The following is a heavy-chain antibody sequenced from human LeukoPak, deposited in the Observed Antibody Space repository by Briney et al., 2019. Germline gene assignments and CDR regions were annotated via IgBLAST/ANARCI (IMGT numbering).Heavy chain of an antibody. CDR3: ARGYYDILTGYYTPSYFDY. CDR1: GGSISSYY. Sequence: NPSETLSLTCTVSGGSISSYYRSWIRQPPGKGLEWIGYIYYSGSTNYSPSLKSRVTISVDTSKNQFSLKLSSVTAADTAVYYCARGYYDILTGYYTPSYFDYWGQGTLVTVSS. CDR2: IYYSGST. D-gene: IGHD3-9*01. J-gene: IGHJ4*02. V-gene: IGHV4-59*01.